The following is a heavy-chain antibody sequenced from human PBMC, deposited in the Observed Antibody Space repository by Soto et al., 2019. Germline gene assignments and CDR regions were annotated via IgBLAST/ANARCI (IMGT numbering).Heavy chain of an antibody. CDR1: GGSISSGGYS. Sequence: PSETLSLTCAVSGGSISSGGYSWSWIRQPPGKGLEWIGYIYYSGSTNYNPSLKSRVTISVDTSKNQFSLKLSSVTAADTAVYYCARGYSSSSYYYYGMDVWGQGTTVTVSS. V-gene: IGHV4-61*08. CDR2: IYYSGST. D-gene: IGHD6-6*01. CDR3: ARGYSSSSYYYYGMDV. J-gene: IGHJ6*02.